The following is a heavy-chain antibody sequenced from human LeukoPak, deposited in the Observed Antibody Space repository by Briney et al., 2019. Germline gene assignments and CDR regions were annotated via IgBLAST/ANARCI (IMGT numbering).Heavy chain of an antibody. V-gene: IGHV1-2*06. J-gene: IGHJ3*02. Sequence: ASVKVSCKASGYTFTGYYMHWVRQAPGQGLEWKGRINPNSGGTNYAQKFQGRVTMTRDTSISTAYMELSRLRSDDTAVYYCARAHYDSSGSDAFDIWGQGTMVTVSS. CDR2: INPNSGGT. CDR1: GYTFTGYY. CDR3: ARAHYDSSGSDAFDI. D-gene: IGHD3-22*01.